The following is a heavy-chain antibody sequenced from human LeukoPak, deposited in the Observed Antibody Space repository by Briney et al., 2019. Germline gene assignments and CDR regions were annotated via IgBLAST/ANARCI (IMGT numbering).Heavy chain of an antibody. D-gene: IGHD5-18*01. CDR3: ARVRGYSYGFSYYMDV. CDR1: GFTFSSYE. CDR2: ISSGGSTI. Sequence: PGGSLRLSCTASGFTFSSYEMNWVRQSPGKGLEWASYISSGGSTIYSADSVKGRFTISRDNAKNSLYLQMNSLRAEDTAVYYCARVRGYSYGFSYYMDVWGKGTTVTVSS. J-gene: IGHJ6*03. V-gene: IGHV3-48*03.